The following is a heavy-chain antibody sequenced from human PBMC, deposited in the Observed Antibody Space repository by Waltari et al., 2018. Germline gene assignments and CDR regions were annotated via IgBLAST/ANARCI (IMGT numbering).Heavy chain of an antibody. V-gene: IGHV2-5*02. D-gene: IGHD3-16*01. CDR1: GFSLSTPGVG. Sequence: HITLKESGLALLKPTQTLTLTCTFSGFSLSTPGVGVACNRRPPGKDLEWLALIFWDDDTRYSPSLESSLTSTKDTSKNLVVLTMTSVDTVDTATYICAHRHTWPTHNYFDYWGQGNLVTVSS. CDR2: IFWDDDT. J-gene: IGHJ4*02. CDR3: AHRHTWPTHNYFDY.